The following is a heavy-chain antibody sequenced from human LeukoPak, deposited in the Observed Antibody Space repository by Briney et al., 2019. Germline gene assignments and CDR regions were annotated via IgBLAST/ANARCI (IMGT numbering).Heavy chain of an antibody. CDR3: ARGGPSAFDI. Sequence: PSETLSLTCTVSGGSISSYYWSWIRQPPGKGLEWIGYIYYSRSTNYNPSLKSRVTISVDTSKNQFSLKLSSVTAADTAVYYCARGGPSAFDIWGQGTMVTVSS. CDR1: GGSISSYY. D-gene: IGHD3-16*01. V-gene: IGHV4-59*01. J-gene: IGHJ3*02. CDR2: IYYSRST.